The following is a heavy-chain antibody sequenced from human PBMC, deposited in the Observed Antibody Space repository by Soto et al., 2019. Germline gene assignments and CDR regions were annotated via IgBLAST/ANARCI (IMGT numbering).Heavy chain of an antibody. CDR1: GYSISSGYY. D-gene: IGHD5-12*01. Sequence: PSETLSLTCAVSGYSISSGYYWGWIRQPPGKGLEWIGSIYHSGSTYYNPSLRSRVTISVDTSKNQFPLKLRSVTAADTAVYYWARVGGEMATSYYFDYWGQGTLVTVSS. CDR2: IYHSGST. V-gene: IGHV4-38-2*01. CDR3: ARVGGEMATSYYFDY. J-gene: IGHJ4*02.